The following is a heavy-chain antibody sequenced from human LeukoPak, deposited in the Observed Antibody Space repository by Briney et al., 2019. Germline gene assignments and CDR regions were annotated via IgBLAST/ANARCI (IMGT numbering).Heavy chain of an antibody. CDR3: ARARYSNGHAIYGLDV. Sequence: PSETLSLTCTVSGGSVSSGTSYWNWLRQPPGKGLEWIGEINHGGSANYNPSLKSRVTISVDTSKNQFSLKLSSVTAADTAVYYCARARYSNGHAIYGLDVWGQGTTVTVSS. J-gene: IGHJ6*02. V-gene: IGHV4-39*07. CDR1: GGSVSSGTSY. CDR2: INHGGSA. D-gene: IGHD5-18*01.